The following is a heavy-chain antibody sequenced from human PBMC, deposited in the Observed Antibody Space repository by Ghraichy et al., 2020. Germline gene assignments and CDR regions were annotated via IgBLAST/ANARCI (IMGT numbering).Heavy chain of an antibody. CDR3: AKDLRLWFGDLLISYGMDV. J-gene: IGHJ6*02. V-gene: IGHV3-30*18. Sequence: GESLNISCAASGFTFSSYGMHWVRQAPGKGLEWVAVISYDGSNKYYADSVKGRFTISRDNSKNTLYLQMNSLRAEDTAVYYCAKDLRLWFGDLLISYGMDVWGQGTTVTVSS. D-gene: IGHD3-10*01. CDR1: GFTFSSYG. CDR2: ISYDGSNK.